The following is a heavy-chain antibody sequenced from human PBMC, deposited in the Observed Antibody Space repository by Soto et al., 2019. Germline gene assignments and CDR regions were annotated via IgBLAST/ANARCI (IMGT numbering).Heavy chain of an antibody. CDR3: ARVKYYDRLTGHYAPPDS. CDR2: RSSDGRHT. CDR1: GFTSSRYS. Sequence: QALLVESGGGVVQHGITLRLSCVASGFTSSRYSMCWVRPPPGKGLDWVANRSSDGRHTDYADSVKGRFTVFRDYSKGTLDLQTNSLNPEDTAVYYCARVKYYDRLTGHYAPPDSWGQGTLATFPS. V-gene: IGHV3-30*04. J-gene: IGHJ4*02. D-gene: IGHD3-9*01.